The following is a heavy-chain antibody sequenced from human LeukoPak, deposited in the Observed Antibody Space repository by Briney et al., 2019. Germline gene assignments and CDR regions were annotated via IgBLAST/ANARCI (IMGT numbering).Heavy chain of an antibody. J-gene: IGHJ4*02. CDR1: GGSFSGYY. V-gene: IGHV4-34*01. CDR2: ISHSGSI. Sequence: SETLSLTCAVYGGSFSGYYWSWIRQSPGKGLEWIGEISHSGSINYTPSLKSRVTLSIDTSKDQSSLKLTSVTAADTAVYYCARGMIDARLQDWGQGTLVTVSS. CDR3: ARGMIDARLQD. D-gene: IGHD3-16*01.